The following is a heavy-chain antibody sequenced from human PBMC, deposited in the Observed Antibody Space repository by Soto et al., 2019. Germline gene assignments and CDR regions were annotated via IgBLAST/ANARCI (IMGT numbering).Heavy chain of an antibody. CDR1: GGSISSYY. D-gene: IGHD1-26*01. CDR3: ARSGSYYDFDI. V-gene: IGHV4-59*01. Sequence: PSETLSLTCTVSGGSISSYYWSWIRQPPGKGLEWIGYIYYSGSTNYNPSLKSRVTISVDTSKNQFSLKLSSVTAADTAVYYCARSGSYYDFDIWGQGTMVTVSS. J-gene: IGHJ3*02. CDR2: IYYSGST.